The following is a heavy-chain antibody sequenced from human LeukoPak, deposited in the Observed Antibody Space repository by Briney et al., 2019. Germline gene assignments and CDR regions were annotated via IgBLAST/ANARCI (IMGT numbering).Heavy chain of an antibody. D-gene: IGHD1-26*01. CDR3: ARDSGSYYAFDY. V-gene: IGHV3-21*01. CDR1: GFTFSTYS. CDR2: ISSGSGYI. J-gene: IGHJ4*02. Sequence: GGSLRLSCAASGFTFSTYSMNWVRQAPGKGLEWVSSISSGSGYIYYADSVKGRFTISRVNAKNSLYLQMNSLRAEDTAVYYCARDSGSYYAFDYWGQGTLVTVSS.